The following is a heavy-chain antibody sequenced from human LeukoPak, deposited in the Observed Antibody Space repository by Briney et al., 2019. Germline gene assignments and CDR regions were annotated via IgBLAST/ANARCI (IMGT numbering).Heavy chain of an antibody. CDR2: ISGGSHI. CDR1: GFPFSDYY. D-gene: IGHD6-13*01. CDR3: AKAGIAAAGTRDY. Sequence: PGGSLRLSCAASGFPFSDYYMSWIRQAPGKGLEWVSYISGGSHIYYADSVKGRFTISRDNSKNTLYLQMNSLRAEDTAVYYCAKAGIAAAGTRDYWGQGTLVTVSS. J-gene: IGHJ4*02. V-gene: IGHV3-11*01.